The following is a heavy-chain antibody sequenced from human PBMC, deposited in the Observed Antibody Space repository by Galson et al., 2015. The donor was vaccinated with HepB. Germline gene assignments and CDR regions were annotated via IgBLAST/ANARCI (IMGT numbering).Heavy chain of an antibody. CDR2: IIPIFDTA. Sequence: SVKVSCKASGGTFSSYAIGWVRQAPGQGLEWMGGIIPIFDTANYAQKFQGRVTITADESTSTAYMELSSLRSEDTAVYYCARRPPGGPFDYWGQGTLVTVSS. CDR3: ARRPPGGPFDY. J-gene: IGHJ4*02. V-gene: IGHV1-69*13. CDR1: GGTFSSYA. D-gene: IGHD3-16*01.